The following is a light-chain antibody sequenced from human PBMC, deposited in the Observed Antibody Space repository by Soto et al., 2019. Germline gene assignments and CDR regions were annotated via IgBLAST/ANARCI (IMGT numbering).Light chain of an antibody. V-gene: IGKV1-5*03. CDR3: QHYNSYSEA. CDR2: KAS. Sequence: EIPMTQSPSNLAGCVGDRVSIXCRASQTVSSRFDWYQQRPGEARKPLIYKASTLKRGGPSRFSGSGSETEFTRTISSRQPDDFATYYGQHYNSYSEAFGQGTKVDIK. CDR1: QTVSSR. J-gene: IGKJ1*01.